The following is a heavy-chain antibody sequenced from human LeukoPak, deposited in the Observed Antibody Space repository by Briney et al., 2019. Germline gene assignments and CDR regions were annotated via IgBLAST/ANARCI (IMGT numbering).Heavy chain of an antibody. Sequence: PSETLSLTCTVSGGSISSYYWSWIRQPPGKGLEWIGYIYYSGSTNYNPSPKSRVTISVDTSKNQFSLKLSSVTAADTAVYYCARLLYSSGRQAEPLFDYWGQGTLVTVSS. J-gene: IGHJ4*02. D-gene: IGHD6-19*01. V-gene: IGHV4-59*01. CDR2: IYYSGST. CDR3: ARLLYSSGRQAEPLFDY. CDR1: GGSISSYY.